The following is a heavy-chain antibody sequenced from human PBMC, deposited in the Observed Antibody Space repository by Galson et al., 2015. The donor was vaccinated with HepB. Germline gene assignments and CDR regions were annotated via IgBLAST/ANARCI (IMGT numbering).Heavy chain of an antibody. CDR3: ARGRNYYDSTGSYDH. CDR2: ISGSSTYT. CDR1: GFTFSDYY. D-gene: IGHD3-22*01. Sequence: SLRLSCAASGFTFSDYYMSWIRQAPGKGLEWVSYISGSSTYTNYADSVKGRFTISRDNSKNTLYLQMNSPRVEDTAVYYCARGRNYYDSTGSYDHWSQGTLVTVSS. J-gene: IGHJ4*02. V-gene: IGHV3-11*06.